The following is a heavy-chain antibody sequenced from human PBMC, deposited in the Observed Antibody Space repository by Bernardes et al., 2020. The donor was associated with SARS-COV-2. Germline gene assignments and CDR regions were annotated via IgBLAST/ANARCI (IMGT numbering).Heavy chain of an antibody. CDR3: ANLYGSETYYFDY. Sequence: GGSLRLSCAVSGFNFSSYTMTWVRQAPGKGLKWVSAISGSGDNTYYADSVKGRFTISRDNSKNMLYLQMNSLRAEDTALYYCANLYGSETYYFDYWGQGNLVTVSS. D-gene: IGHD3-10*01. CDR2: ISGSGDNT. V-gene: IGHV3-23*01. J-gene: IGHJ4*02. CDR1: GFNFSSYT.